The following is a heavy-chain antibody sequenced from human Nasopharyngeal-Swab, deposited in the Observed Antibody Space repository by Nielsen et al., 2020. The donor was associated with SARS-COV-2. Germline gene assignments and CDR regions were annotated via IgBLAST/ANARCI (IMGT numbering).Heavy chain of an antibody. CDR1: GFTFSSYV. CDR2: IWYDGSNK. V-gene: IGHV3-33*01. J-gene: IGHJ4*02. CDR3: ARAETGYSYGYPFDY. Sequence: GESLKISCAASGFTFSSYVMHWVRQAPGKGLEWVAVIWYDGSNKYYADSVKGRFTISRDNSKNTLYLQMNSLRAEDTAVYYCARAETGYSYGYPFDYWGQGTLVTVSS. D-gene: IGHD5-18*01.